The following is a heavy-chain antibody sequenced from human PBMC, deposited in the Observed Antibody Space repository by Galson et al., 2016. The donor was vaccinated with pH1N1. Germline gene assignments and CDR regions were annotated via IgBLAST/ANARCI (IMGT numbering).Heavy chain of an antibody. J-gene: IGHJ4*01. CDR3: AKDQSTKIIFQGTFIN. V-gene: IGHV3-23*01. CDR1: GFSVRSNY. Sequence: SLRLSCAVSGFSVRSNYMSWVRQVPGKGLEWVSFVSATGLSRYYADSVKGRFTISRDNSKNTVSLNVSSLRVEDTALYYCAKDQSTKIIFQGTFINWGRGTLVTVSS. D-gene: IGHD3-22*01. CDR2: VSATGLSR.